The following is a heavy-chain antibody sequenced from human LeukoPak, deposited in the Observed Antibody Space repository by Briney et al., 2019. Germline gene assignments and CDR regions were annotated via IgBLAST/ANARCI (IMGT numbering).Heavy chain of an antibody. CDR1: GFTFSSYG. D-gene: IGHD6-25*01. V-gene: IGHV3-33*06. Sequence: AGGSLRLSCAASGFTFSSYGMHWVRQAPGKGLEWVAVIWNDRSNKYYADSVKGRFTISRDNSKNTLYLQMNSLRAEDTAVYYCAKDRGSEYYFDNWGQGTLVTVSS. CDR2: IWNDRSNK. J-gene: IGHJ4*02. CDR3: AKDRGSEYYFDN.